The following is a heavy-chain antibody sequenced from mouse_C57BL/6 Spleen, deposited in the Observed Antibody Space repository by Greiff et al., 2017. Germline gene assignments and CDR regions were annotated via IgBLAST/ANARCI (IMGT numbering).Heavy chain of an antibody. J-gene: IGHJ2*01. CDR3: ARRGHYDYFDY. CDR2: IDPSDSET. CDR1: GYTFTSYW. V-gene: IGHV1-52*01. Sequence: QVQLQQPGAELVRPGSSVKLSCKASGYTFTSYWMHWVKQRPIQGLEWIGNIDPSDSETHYNQKFKDKATLTVDKSSSTAYMQLSSLTSEDSAVYYCARRGHYDYFDYWGQGTTLTVSS. D-gene: IGHD1-1*01.